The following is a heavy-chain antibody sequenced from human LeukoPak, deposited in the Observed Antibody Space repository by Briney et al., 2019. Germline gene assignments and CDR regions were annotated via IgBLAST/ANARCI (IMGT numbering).Heavy chain of an antibody. CDR2: ISSSSSYI. Sequence: PGGSLRLSCSASGFTFSSYSMNWVRQAPGKGLEWVSSISSSSSYIYYADSVKGRFTISRDNAKNSLYLQMNSLRAEDTAVYYCARDPYYYGSGSYYTDYWGQGTLVTVSS. CDR3: ARDPYYYGSGSYYTDY. V-gene: IGHV3-21*01. J-gene: IGHJ4*02. CDR1: GFTFSSYS. D-gene: IGHD3-10*01.